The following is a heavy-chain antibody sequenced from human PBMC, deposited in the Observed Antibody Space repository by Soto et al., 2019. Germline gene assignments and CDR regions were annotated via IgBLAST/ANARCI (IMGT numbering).Heavy chain of an antibody. CDR1: GFTFSSYA. Sequence: EVQLLESGGGLVQPGGSLRLSCAASGFTFSSYAMSWVRQAPGKGLEWVSAISGSGGSTYYADSVKGRFTISRDNSKNTLYLQMNSLRAEDTAVDYCAKRDWSSWLPFDYWGQGTLVTVSS. J-gene: IGHJ4*02. V-gene: IGHV3-23*01. CDR2: ISGSGGST. CDR3: AKRDWSSWLPFDY. D-gene: IGHD6-13*01.